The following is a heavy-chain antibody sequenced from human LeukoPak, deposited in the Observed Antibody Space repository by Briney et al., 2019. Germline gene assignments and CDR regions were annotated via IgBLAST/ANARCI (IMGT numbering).Heavy chain of an antibody. V-gene: IGHV1-69*01. J-gene: IGHJ4*02. CDR3: ARSRIEVVETTVTTPRLDY. D-gene: IGHD4-11*01. Sequence: KTGGSLRLSCAASGGTFSSYAISWVRQAPGQGLEWMGGIIPIFGTANYAQKFQGRVTITADESTSTAYMELSSLRSEDTAVYYCARSRIEVVETTVTTPRLDYWGQGTLVTVSS. CDR2: IIPIFGTA. CDR1: GGTFSSYA.